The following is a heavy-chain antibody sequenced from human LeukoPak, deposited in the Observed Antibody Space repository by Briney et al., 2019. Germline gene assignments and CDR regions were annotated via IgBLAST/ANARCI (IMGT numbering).Heavy chain of an antibody. CDR1: GFTFSSYA. J-gene: IGHJ4*02. CDR2: IYSGGST. CDR3: ARVRDGDYYDY. V-gene: IGHV3-66*01. D-gene: IGHD4-17*01. Sequence: PGGSLRLSCAASGFTFSSYAMSWVRQAPGKGLEWVSVIYSGGSTYYADSVKGRFAISSDNSKNTLYLQMNSLRADDTAVYYCARVRDGDYYDYWGQGTQVTVSS.